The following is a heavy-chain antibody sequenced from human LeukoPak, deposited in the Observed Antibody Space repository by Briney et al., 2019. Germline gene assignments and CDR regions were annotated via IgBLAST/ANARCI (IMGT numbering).Heavy chain of an antibody. V-gene: IGHV3-66*02. CDR1: GFIVNSYA. CDR3: ARDRAEGKTWVEFDP. J-gene: IGHJ5*02. Sequence: PGGSLRLSCAASGFIVNSYAMSWVRQAPGKGLAWVSLIYSDGVTQYADSVKGRSTISRDNSKNTLYLQMNSLRDEDTAVYFCARDRAEGKTWVEFDPWGQGTLVTVSS. CDR2: IYSDGVT.